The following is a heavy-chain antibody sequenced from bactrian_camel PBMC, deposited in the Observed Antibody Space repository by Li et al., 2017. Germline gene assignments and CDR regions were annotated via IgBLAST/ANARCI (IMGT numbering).Heavy chain of an antibody. CDR2: IEDDGSET. V-gene: IGHV3S6*01. J-gene: IGHJ4*01. CDR1: GFTFSTYG. Sequence: HVQLVESGGGLVQPGGSLRLSCAASGFTFSTYGMNWVRQTPGKGLEWVSSIEDDGSETYYANSTKGRFAISRDNARSTLYLQMNSLKTEDTATYYCTRGFKRAGRDRSQGTQVTVS.